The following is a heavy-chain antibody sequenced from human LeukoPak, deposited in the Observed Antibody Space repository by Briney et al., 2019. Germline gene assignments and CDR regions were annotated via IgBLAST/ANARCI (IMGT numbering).Heavy chain of an antibody. V-gene: IGHV3-30-3*01. CDR2: ISYDGSNK. Sequence: GGSLRLSCAASGFTFSSYAMHWVRQAPGKGLEWVAVISYDGSNKYYADSVKGRFTISRDNAKNSLYLQMNSLRAEDTAVYYCARDDGGNSVPLDYWGQGTLVTVSS. CDR1: GFTFSSYA. D-gene: IGHD4-23*01. CDR3: ARDDGGNSVPLDY. J-gene: IGHJ4*02.